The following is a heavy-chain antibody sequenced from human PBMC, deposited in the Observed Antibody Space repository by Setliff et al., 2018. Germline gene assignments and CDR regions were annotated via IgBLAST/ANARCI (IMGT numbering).Heavy chain of an antibody. CDR3: AKDRLFPRY. J-gene: IGHJ4*02. D-gene: IGHD2-21*01. Sequence: GGSLRLSCVGSDFTFSNSAMSWVRQAPGKGLEWVSTITDSGSKILYVDSVKGRFTISRDNYKNSLYLQMDSLRPEDTAVYYCAKDRLFPRYWGLGTLVTVSS. CDR2: ITDSGSKI. V-gene: IGHV3-23*01. CDR1: DFTFSNSA.